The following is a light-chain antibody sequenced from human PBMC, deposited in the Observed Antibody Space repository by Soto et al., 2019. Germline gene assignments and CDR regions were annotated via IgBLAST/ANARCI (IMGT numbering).Light chain of an antibody. CDR3: SSYTRSSTLVV. CDR2: DVS. CDR1: SSDVGVFNY. J-gene: IGLJ2*01. V-gene: IGLV2-14*01. Sequence: QSALTQPASVSGSPGQSITISCTGTSSDVGVFNYVSWYQRNPGKAPKLMIYDVSNRPSGVSNRFSGSKSGNTASLTISGLQADDEADYYCSSYTRSSTLVVFGGGTKVTVL.